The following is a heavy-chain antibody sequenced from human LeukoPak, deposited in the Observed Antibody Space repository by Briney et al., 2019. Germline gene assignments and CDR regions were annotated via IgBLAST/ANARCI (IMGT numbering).Heavy chain of an antibody. J-gene: IGHJ6*03. V-gene: IGHV4-61*02. CDR3: ARVIPGYCSGGSCPNHYYYYYYYMDV. CDR2: IYTSGST. D-gene: IGHD2-15*01. Sequence: SQTLSLTCTVSGNSISSGDYYWSWIRQPAGKGLEWIGRIYTSGSTNYNPSLKSRVTISVDTSKNQFSLKLSSVTAADTAVYYCARVIPGYCSGGSCPNHYYYYYYYMDVWGKGTTVTISS. CDR1: GNSISSGDYY.